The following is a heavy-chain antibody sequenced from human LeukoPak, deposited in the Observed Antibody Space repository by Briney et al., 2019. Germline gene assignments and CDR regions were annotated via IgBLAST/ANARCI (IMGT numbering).Heavy chain of an antibody. CDR2: IYYSGST. CDR1: GGSISSGGYY. J-gene: IGHJ5*02. Sequence: SETLSLTCTVSGGSISSGGYYWSWIHQHPGKGLEWIGYIYYSGSTYHNPSLKSRVTISVDTSKNQFSLKLSSVTAADTAVYYCARGYCSGGSCYSGGDWFDPWGQGTLVTVSS. D-gene: IGHD2-15*01. V-gene: IGHV4-31*03. CDR3: ARGYCSGGSCYSGGDWFDP.